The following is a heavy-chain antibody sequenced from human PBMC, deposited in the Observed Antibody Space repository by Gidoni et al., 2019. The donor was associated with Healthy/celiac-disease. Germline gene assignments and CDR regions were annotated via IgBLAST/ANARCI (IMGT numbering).Heavy chain of an antibody. V-gene: IGHV4-34*01. CDR2: INHSGST. CDR3: ARDTVAVAGTGFDY. CDR1: GGSFSGYY. Sequence: QVQLQQWGAGLFKPSETLSLTCTVHGGSFSGYYWSWIRQPPGKGLEWIGEINHSGSTNYNPSLKSRVTISVDTSKNQFSLKLSSVTAADTAVYYCARDTVAVAGTGFDYWGQGTLVIVSS. J-gene: IGHJ4*02. D-gene: IGHD6-19*01.